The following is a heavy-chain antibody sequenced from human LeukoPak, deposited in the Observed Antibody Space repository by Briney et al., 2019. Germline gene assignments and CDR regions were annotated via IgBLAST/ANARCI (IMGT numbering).Heavy chain of an antibody. D-gene: IGHD3-22*01. CDR3: ARVLSYDSSGYYYGLDY. Sequence: GGSLRLSCAASGFTFSDYYMSWIRQAPGKGLEWASYISSSSSYTNYADSVKGRFTISRDNAKNSLYLQMNSLRAEDTAVYYCARVLSYDSSGYYYGLDYWGQGTLVTVSS. CDR2: ISSSSSYT. V-gene: IGHV3-11*06. CDR1: GFTFSDYY. J-gene: IGHJ4*02.